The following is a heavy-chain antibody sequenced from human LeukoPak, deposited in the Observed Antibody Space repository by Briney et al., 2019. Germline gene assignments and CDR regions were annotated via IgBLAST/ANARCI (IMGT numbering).Heavy chain of an antibody. CDR2: IHHSGIT. CDR1: GYSLIIGYY. V-gene: IGHV4-38-2*01. Sequence: PSETLSLTCAVPGYSLIIGYYWGWFRQPPGKGLEWIGTIHHSGITYYNPSLKSRVTITVATYKNQFSLNLSSVTAADTAVYYGARIGTDFWSGSFDYWGQGSLVTVSS. J-gene: IGHJ4*02. D-gene: IGHD3-3*01. CDR3: ARIGTDFWSGSFDY.